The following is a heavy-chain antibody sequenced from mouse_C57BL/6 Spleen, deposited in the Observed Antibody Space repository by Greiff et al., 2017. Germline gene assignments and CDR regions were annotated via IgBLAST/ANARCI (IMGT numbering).Heavy chain of an antibody. Sequence: QVQLQQPGAELVMPGASVKLSCKASGYTFTSYWMHWVKQRPGQGLEWIGEIDPSASYTNYNQKFKGKSTLTVDKSSSTAYMQLSSLTSEDSAVYYCARGRWGSSYDYWGQGTPRTVSS. D-gene: IGHD1-1*01. CDR3: ARGRWGSSYDY. J-gene: IGHJ2*01. V-gene: IGHV1-69*01. CDR2: IDPSASYT. CDR1: GYTFTSYW.